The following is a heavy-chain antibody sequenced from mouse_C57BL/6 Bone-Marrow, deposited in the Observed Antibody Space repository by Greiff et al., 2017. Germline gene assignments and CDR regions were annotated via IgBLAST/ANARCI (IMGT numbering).Heavy chain of an antibody. Sequence: VQRVESGAELARPGASVKLSCKASGYTFTSYGISWVKQRTGQGLEWIGEIYPRSGNTYYNEKFKGKATLTADKSSSTAYMELRSLTYEDSAVYYCAYYDYGLYAMDYWGQGTSVTVSS. CDR1: GYTFTSYG. CDR2: IYPRSGNT. D-gene: IGHD2-4*01. J-gene: IGHJ4*01. V-gene: IGHV1-81*01. CDR3: AYYDYGLYAMDY.